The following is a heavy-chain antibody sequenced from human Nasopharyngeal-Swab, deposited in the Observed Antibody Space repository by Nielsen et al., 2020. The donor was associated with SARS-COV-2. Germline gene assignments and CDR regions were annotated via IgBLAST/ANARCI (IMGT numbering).Heavy chain of an antibody. CDR3: ARGHNTYCGGDCYSLAPDY. CDR2: ISYDGSNK. V-gene: IGHV3-30*03. Sequence: GGSLRLSCAASGFTFSSYGMHWVRQAPGKGLVWVAVISYDGSNKYYADSVKGRFTISRDNSKNTLYLQMNSLRAEDTAMYYCARGHNTYCGGDCYSLAPDYWGQGTLVTV. CDR1: GFTFSSYG. D-gene: IGHD2-21*02. J-gene: IGHJ4*02.